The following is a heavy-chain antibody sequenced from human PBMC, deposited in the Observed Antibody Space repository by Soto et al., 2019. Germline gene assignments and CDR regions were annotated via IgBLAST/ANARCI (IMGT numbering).Heavy chain of an antibody. Sequence: QVQLVESGGGVVQPGRSLRLSCAASGFTYSAYGMHWVRQSPGKGLEWVAVVWFDGSHQYYGDSVKGRFTTSRDNSRDTVHLPMTRLRVDDTALYCCVREDGLRSFDSWGQGTLVTVSP. CDR1: GFTYSAYG. CDR3: VREDGLRSFDS. J-gene: IGHJ4*02. CDR2: VWFDGSHQ. V-gene: IGHV3-33*01. D-gene: IGHD3-9*01.